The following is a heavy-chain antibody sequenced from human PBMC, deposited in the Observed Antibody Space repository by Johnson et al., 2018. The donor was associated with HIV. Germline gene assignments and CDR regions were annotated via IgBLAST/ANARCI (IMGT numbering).Heavy chain of an antibody. CDR1: GFTFSSYA. J-gene: IGHJ3*02. V-gene: IGHV3-30*18. CDR3: AKERRAPRAFDI. CDR2: ISYDGGDK. Sequence: GFTFSSYAMHWARQAPGKGLEWVAVISYDGGDKYYADSVKGRFTISRDNSKSTLYLQMNSLRPEDTAVYYCAKERRAPRAFDIWGQGTMVTVSS.